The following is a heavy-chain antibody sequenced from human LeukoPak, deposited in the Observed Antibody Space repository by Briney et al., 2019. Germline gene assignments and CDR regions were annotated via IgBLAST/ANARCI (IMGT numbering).Heavy chain of an antibody. CDR1: GFTLTNHG. V-gene: IGHV3-30*03. Sequence: GGSLRLSCAVSGFTLTNHGVSWVRQAPGKGLEWVAVISYDGSNKYYADSVKGRFTISRANSKNTLYLQMNSLRAEDTAVYYCARDRVGATDYFDYWGQGTLVTVSS. D-gene: IGHD1-26*01. J-gene: IGHJ4*02. CDR2: ISYDGSNK. CDR3: ARDRVGATDYFDY.